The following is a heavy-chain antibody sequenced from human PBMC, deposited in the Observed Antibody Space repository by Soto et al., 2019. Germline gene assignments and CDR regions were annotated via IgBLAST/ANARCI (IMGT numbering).Heavy chain of an antibody. CDR3: ARDREDIVVVPADTGDAFDS. V-gene: IGHV1-46*03. D-gene: IGHD2-2*01. J-gene: IGHJ3*02. CDR1: GYTFTSYY. CDR2: INPSGGST. Sequence: ASVKVSCKASGYTFTSYYMHWVRQAPGQGLEWMGIINPSGGSTSYAQKFQGRVTMTRDTSTSTVYLELSSLRSEDTAVYYCARDREDIVVVPADTGDAFDSWGQGTMVTVSS.